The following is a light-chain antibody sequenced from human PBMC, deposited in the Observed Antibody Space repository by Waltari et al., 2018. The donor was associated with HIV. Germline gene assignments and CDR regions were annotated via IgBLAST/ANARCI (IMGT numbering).Light chain of an antibody. CDR1: SSNIATNT. CDR2: TNN. J-gene: IGLJ3*02. Sequence: QSVLTQPPSASGTPGQRVTISCSGSSSNIATNTVNWYPQLPGTAPKLLIYTNNQRPSGVPDRFSGSKSGTSASLAISGLQSDDDADYYCATWDDSLNGWVFGGGTRLTVL. V-gene: IGLV1-44*01. CDR3: ATWDDSLNGWV.